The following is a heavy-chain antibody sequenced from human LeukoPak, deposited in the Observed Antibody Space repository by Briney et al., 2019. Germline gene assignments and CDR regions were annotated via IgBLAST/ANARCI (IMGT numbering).Heavy chain of an antibody. CDR1: GYTFTSYG. Sequence: ASVKVSCKASGYTFTSYGISWVRQAPGQGLEWMGWISAYNGNTNYAQKFQGRVTITADESTSTAYMDLSRLRSEDTAVYYCARGWDSSGQIPFFYWGQGTLVTVSS. D-gene: IGHD3-22*01. CDR2: ISAYNGNT. CDR3: ARGWDSSGQIPFFY. J-gene: IGHJ4*02. V-gene: IGHV1-18*01.